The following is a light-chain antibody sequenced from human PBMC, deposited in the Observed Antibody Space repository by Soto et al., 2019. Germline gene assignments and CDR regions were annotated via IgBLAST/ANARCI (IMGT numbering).Light chain of an antibody. Sequence: QSVLTQPPSASGTPGQRVTISCSGSSSNIGSNYVYWYQQLPGTAPKLLIYSNNQRPSGVPDRFSGSKSVTSASLAISGLRSEDEADYYCAAWDDSLNGRLFGTGTKVTVL. CDR3: AAWDDSLNGRL. J-gene: IGLJ1*01. CDR1: SSNIGSNY. V-gene: IGLV1-47*02. CDR2: SNN.